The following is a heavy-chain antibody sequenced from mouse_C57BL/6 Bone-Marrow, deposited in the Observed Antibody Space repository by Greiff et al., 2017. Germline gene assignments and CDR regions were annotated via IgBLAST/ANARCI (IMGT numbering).Heavy chain of an antibody. CDR1: GYTFTSYW. CDR2: IHPNSGST. Sequence: QVQLQQSGAELVKPGASVKLSCKASGYTFTSYWMHWVKQRPGQGLEWIGMIHPNSGSTNYNEKFKSKATLTVDKSSSTAYMQLSSLTSEDSAVYYCARSLLRRCFYAMDYWGQGTSVTVSS. J-gene: IGHJ4*01. V-gene: IGHV1-64*01. CDR3: ARSLLRRCFYAMDY. D-gene: IGHD1-1*01.